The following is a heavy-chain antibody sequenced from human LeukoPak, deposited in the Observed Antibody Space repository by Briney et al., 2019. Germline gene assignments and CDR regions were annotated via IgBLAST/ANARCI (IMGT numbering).Heavy chain of an antibody. D-gene: IGHD6-13*01. Sequence: ASVKVSCKASGGTFSSYAISWVRQAPGQGLEWMGGIIPIFGTANYAQKFQGRVTITADESTSTAYMELSSLRSEDTAVYYCAREQQQINWFDPWGQGTLVTVSS. J-gene: IGHJ5*02. V-gene: IGHV1-69*13. CDR1: GGTFSSYA. CDR2: IIPIFGTA. CDR3: AREQQQINWFDP.